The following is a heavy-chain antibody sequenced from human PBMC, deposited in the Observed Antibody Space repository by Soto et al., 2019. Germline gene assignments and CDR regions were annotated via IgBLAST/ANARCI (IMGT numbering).Heavy chain of an antibody. V-gene: IGHV1-46*01. CDR3: ARVAGGDPDY. CDR2: INPSGGST. J-gene: IGHJ4*02. D-gene: IGHD3-16*01. CDR1: GYTFTSYY. Sequence: QVQLVQSGAEVKKPGASVKVSCKASGYTFTSYYMHWVRQAPGQGLEWMGIINPSGGSTSYAQKFQGRVTMTRETSTSTVYMELSSLRSEDTAVDYCARVAGGDPDYRGQGTLVTVSS.